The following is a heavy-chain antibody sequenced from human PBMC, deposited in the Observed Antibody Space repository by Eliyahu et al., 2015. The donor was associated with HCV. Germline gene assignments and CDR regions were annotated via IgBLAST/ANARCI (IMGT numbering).Heavy chain of an antibody. CDR3: ARGASIAAAGTQAIDY. CDR1: GFTVSSNY. V-gene: IGHV3-66*01. CDR2: IYSGGST. D-gene: IGHD6-13*01. Sequence: EVQLVESGGGLVQPGGSLRLSCAASGFTVSSNYMSWVRQAPGKGLEWVSVIYSGGSTYYADSVKGRFTISRDNSKNTLYLQMNSLRAEDTAVYYCARGASIAAAGTQAIDYWGQGTLVTVSS. J-gene: IGHJ4*02.